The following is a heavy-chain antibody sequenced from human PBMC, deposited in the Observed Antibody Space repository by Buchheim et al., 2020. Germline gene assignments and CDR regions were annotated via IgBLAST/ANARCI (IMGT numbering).Heavy chain of an antibody. J-gene: IGHJ6*02. CDR2: ISSSGSTI. CDR3: AASSSYYYDSSGYYYYYYGMDV. CDR1: GFTFSDYY. Sequence: QVQLVESGGGLVKPGGSLRLSCAASGFTFSDYYMSWIRQAPGKGLEWVSYISSSGSTIYYADSVKGRFTITRDNAKNSLYLQMNSLRAEDTAVYYCAASSSYYYDSSGYYYYYYGMDVWGQGTT. D-gene: IGHD3-22*01. V-gene: IGHV3-11*01.